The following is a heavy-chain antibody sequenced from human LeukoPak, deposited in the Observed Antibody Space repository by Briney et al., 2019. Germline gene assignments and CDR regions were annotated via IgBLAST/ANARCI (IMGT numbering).Heavy chain of an antibody. J-gene: IGHJ4*02. V-gene: IGHV4-34*01. Sequence: SETLSLTCAVYGGSFSGYYWSWIRQPPGKGLEWIGEINHSGSTNYSPSLKSRVTISVDTSKNQFSLKLSSVTAADTAVYYCARLEAEYFSSSWWYWGQGTLVTVSS. CDR1: GGSFSGYY. CDR2: INHSGST. CDR3: ARLEAEYFSSSWWY. D-gene: IGHD6-13*01.